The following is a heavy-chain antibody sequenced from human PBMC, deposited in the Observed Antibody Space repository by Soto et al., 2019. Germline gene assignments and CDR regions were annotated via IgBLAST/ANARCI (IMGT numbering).Heavy chain of an antibody. Sequence: QVQLQESGPGLVKPSGTLSLTCAVSGDSMTSSDWWGWVRQAPGKGLEWIGEIHSSGDINYDPSLRSRVTISVDRSKNQFSLNLSSVTAADTAVYFCVCNGYYSLEYWGQGTLVIVSP. D-gene: IGHD3-22*01. CDR1: GDSMTSSDW. CDR3: VCNGYYSLEY. CDR2: IHSSGDI. J-gene: IGHJ4*02. V-gene: IGHV4-4*02.